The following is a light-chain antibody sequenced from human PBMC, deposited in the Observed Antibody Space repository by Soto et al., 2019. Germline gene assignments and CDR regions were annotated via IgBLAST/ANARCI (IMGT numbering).Light chain of an antibody. CDR1: QSLLHSNGHYY. Sequence: DIVVTQSPLSLPVTPGEPASISCTSSQSLLHSNGHYYLDWYLQKPGQSPQVLIYSGSNRASGVPERFSGSGSGPDFTLKISRVDAEDVGVYYFMQTLQGRTFGQGTRVEIK. CDR2: SGS. CDR3: MQTLQGRT. J-gene: IGKJ1*01. V-gene: IGKV2-28*01.